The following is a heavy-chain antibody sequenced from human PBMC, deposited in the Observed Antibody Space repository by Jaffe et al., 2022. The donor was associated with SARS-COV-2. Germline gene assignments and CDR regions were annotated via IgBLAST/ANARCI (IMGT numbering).Heavy chain of an antibody. CDR3: GRSDCTSSSCYVDS. D-gene: IGHD2-2*01. J-gene: IGHJ4*02. CDR1: GYSIRSGYY. CDR2: MYHTGIT. Sequence: QVQLQESGPGLVKPSETLSLTCTVSGYSIRSGYYWGWIRQPPGKGLEWIGTMYHTGITYYNPSLKSRVTISLHTSKNQFFLILSSVTAADTAVYYCGRSDCTSSSCYVDSWGQGTLVTVSS. V-gene: IGHV4-38-2*02.